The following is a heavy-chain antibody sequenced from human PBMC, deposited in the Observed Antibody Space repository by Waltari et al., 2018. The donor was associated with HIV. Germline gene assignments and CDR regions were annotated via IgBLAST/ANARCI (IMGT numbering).Heavy chain of an antibody. Sequence: QVQLQESGPGLVKPSEPLSLTCTVSGPSISLHSHYWGWVRQPPGKGLEWIGNIFHSGRTYYNPSLRSRVTISVDTSRKQFSLKLTSVTAADTAVYYCARRGGATVTSYYYYGLDLWGQGTTVTVSS. CDR1: GPSISLHSHY. CDR3: ARRGGATVTSYYYYGLDL. J-gene: IGHJ6*02. CDR2: IFHSGRT. D-gene: IGHD4-17*01. V-gene: IGHV4-39*01.